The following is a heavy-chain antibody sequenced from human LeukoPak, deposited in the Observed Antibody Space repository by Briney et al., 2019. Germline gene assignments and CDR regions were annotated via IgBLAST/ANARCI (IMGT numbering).Heavy chain of an antibody. CDR3: ARVLWNGXYXRFDY. CDR1: GFSVSSNY. J-gene: IGHJ4*02. D-gene: IGHD4-17*01. V-gene: IGHV3-53*01. CDR2: IYSGGTT. Sequence: PGGSLRLSCAASGFSVSSNYMNWVRQAPGKGLEWVSIIYSGGTTYYADSVKGRFTISRDNSKNTLHLQMNSLRAEDTAVYYCARVLWNGXYXRFDYWGQGTLVTVSS.